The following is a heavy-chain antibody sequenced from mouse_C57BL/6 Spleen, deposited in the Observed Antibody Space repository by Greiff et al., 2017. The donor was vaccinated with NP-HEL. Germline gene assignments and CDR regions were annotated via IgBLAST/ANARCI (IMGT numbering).Heavy chain of an antibody. V-gene: IGHV1-26*01. CDR1: GYTFTDYY. J-gene: IGHJ2*01. Sequence: EVQLHQSGPELVKPGASVKISCKASGYTFTDYYMNWVQQSHGKSLEWIGDINPNNGGTSYNQKFKGKATLTVDKSSSTSYMELRSLTSEDSAVYYCASRNWVYYLDDWGQGTTLTVSS. CDR2: INPNNGGT. CDR3: ASRNWVYYLDD. D-gene: IGHD4-1*01.